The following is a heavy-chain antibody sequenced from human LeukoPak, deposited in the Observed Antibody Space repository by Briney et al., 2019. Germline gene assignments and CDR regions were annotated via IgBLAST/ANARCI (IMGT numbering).Heavy chain of an antibody. D-gene: IGHD5-18*01. CDR3: ARRDSPFDC. CDR2: ITTYNGHT. CDR1: GYTFTSYG. J-gene: IGHJ4*02. V-gene: IGHV1-18*01. Sequence: GASVKVSCKASGYTFTSYGISWVRQAPGQGLEWMGWITTYNGHTNYAQNLQGRVTMTTDTSTSTAYMELRSLRSDDTAVYYCARRDSPFDCWGQGTLVTVSS.